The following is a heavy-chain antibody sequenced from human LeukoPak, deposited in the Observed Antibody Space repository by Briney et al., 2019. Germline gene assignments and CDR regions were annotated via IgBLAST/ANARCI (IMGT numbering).Heavy chain of an antibody. CDR1: GFTVSSNY. V-gene: IGHV3-66*01. J-gene: IGHJ1*01. CDR2: IYSGGST. Sequence: PGGSLRLSCAASGFTVSSNYMSWVRQAPGKGLEWVSVIYSGGSTYYADSVKGRFTISRDNSKNTLYLQMNSLRAEDTAVYYCARASGYCSGGSCYSYYFQHWGQGTLVTVSS. D-gene: IGHD2-15*01. CDR3: ARASGYCSGGSCYSYYFQH.